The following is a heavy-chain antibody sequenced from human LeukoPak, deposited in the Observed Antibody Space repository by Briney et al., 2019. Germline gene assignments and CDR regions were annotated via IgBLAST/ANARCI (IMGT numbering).Heavy chain of an antibody. Sequence: GAAVTVSRTPSGYTFTGYYVYSVRQDPAPGIEWMGWVNTNRGGTNYAQKFQGSDTTTTDTSTSTPYIELSRLRSHDTPVYDCARECIVVIPAGFDPGGQ. CDR2: VNTNRGGT. CDR1: GYTFTGYY. D-gene: IGHD2-2*01. CDR3: ARECIVVIPAGFDP. V-gene: IGHV1-2*02. J-gene: IGHJ5*02.